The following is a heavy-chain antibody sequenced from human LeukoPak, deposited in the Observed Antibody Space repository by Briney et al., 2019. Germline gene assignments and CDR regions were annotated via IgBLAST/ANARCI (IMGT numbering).Heavy chain of an antibody. V-gene: IGHV3-21*01. CDR1: GFTFSSYS. CDR3: ASLLWYNEYNWFDP. CDR2: ISSSSSYI. D-gene: IGHD1-14*01. J-gene: IGHJ5*02. Sequence: GGSLRLFCAASGFTFSSYSMNWVRQAPGKGLEWVSSISSSSSYIYYADSVKGRFTISRDNAKNSLYLQMNSLRAEDTAVYYCASLLWYNEYNWFDPWGQGTLVTVSS.